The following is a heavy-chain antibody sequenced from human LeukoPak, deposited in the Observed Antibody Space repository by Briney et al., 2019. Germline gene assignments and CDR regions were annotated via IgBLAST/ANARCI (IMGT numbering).Heavy chain of an antibody. J-gene: IGHJ6*03. CDR2: IRYDGSNK. CDR1: GFTFSNYW. Sequence: SGGSLRLSCAASGFTFSNYWMHWVRQAPGKGLEWVAFIRYDGSNKYYADSVKGRFTISRDNSKNTLYLQMNSLRAEDTAVYYCAKVDSGSYPYYYYYYMDVWGKGTTVTISS. CDR3: AKVDSGSYPYYYYYYMDV. V-gene: IGHV3-30*02. D-gene: IGHD1-26*01.